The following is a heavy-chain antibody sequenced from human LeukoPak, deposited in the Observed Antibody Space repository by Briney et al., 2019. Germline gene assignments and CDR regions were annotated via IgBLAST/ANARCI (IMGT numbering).Heavy chain of an antibody. D-gene: IGHD3-10*01. CDR1: GGTFRSYA. CDR3: ARDPNPYSGEGDY. CDR2: IIPIFGTA. J-gene: IGHJ4*02. V-gene: IGHV1-69*05. Sequence: SSVKVSCKASGGTFRSYAISWVRQAPGQGREWMGRIIPIFGTANYAQKFQGRVTITTDESTSTAYMELSSLRSEDTAVYYCARDPNPYSGEGDYWGQGTLVTASS.